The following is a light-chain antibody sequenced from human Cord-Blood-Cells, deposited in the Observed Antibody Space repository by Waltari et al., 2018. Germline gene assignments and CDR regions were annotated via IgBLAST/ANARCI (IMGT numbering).Light chain of an antibody. Sequence: DIQMTQSPSTLSASVGDRVTITCRASQSISSWLAWYQQKPGKAPKLLIYGASSLESGVPSRFSGSGSGTEFTLTISSLQPDDFATYYCQQYKSPSLTFGGGTKVEIK. CDR2: GAS. CDR3: QQYKSPSLT. J-gene: IGKJ4*01. CDR1: QSISSW. V-gene: IGKV1-5*01.